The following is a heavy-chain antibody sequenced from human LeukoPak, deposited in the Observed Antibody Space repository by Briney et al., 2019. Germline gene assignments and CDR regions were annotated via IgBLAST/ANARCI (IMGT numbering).Heavy chain of an antibody. V-gene: IGHV4-31*03. CDR1: GGSISSGGYY. CDR3: ARSKYCSGGSCYEGDAFDI. CDR2: IYYSGST. J-gene: IGHJ3*02. Sequence: SETLSLTCTVSGGSISSGGYYWSWIRQHPGKGLEWIGYIYYSGSTYYNPSLKSRVTISVDMSKNQFSLKLSSVTAADTAVYYCARSKYCSGGSCYEGDAFDIWGQGTMVTVSS. D-gene: IGHD2-15*01.